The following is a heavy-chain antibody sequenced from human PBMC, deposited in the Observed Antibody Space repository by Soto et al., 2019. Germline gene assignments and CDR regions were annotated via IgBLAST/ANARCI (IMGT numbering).Heavy chain of an antibody. J-gene: IGHJ6*03. CDR1: GGTFSSYA. V-gene: IGHV1-69*13. Sequence: SVKVSCKASGGTFSSYAISWVRQAPGQGLEWMGGIIPIFGTANYAQKFQGRVTITADESTSTAYMELSSLRSEDTAVYYCASTGTTFLNYYYMDVWGKGTTVTVSS. D-gene: IGHD1-7*01. CDR2: IIPIFGTA. CDR3: ASTGTTFLNYYYMDV.